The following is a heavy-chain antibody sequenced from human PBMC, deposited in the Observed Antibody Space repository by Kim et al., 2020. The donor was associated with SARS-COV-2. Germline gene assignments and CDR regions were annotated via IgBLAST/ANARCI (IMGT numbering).Heavy chain of an antibody. CDR1: GFTFSSYA. CDR3: AKVGGNYDYVWGSSFDY. CDR2: ISGSGGST. V-gene: IGHV3-23*01. Sequence: GGSLRLSCAASGFTFSSYAMSWVRQAPGKGLEWVSAISGSGGSTYYADSVKGRFTISRDNSKNTLYLQMNSLRAEDTAVYYCAKVGGNYDYVWGSSFDYWGQGTLVTVSS. D-gene: IGHD3-16*01. J-gene: IGHJ4*02.